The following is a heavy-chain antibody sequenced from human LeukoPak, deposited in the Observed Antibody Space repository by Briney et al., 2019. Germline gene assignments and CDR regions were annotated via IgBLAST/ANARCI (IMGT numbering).Heavy chain of an antibody. CDR2: IIPIFGTA. CDR3: ARGAGPPVAGYYFDY. D-gene: IGHD6-19*01. Sequence: ASVKVSCKASGGTFSSFAIGWVRQAPGQGLEWMGGIIPIFGTANYAQKFLGRVTITTDESTSTAYMELSSLRSEDTAVYYCARGAGPPVAGYYFDYWGQGTRVTVSS. V-gene: IGHV1-69*05. J-gene: IGHJ4*02. CDR1: GGTFSSFA.